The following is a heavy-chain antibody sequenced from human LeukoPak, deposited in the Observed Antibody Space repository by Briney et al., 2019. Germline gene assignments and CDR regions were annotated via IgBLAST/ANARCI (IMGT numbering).Heavy chain of an antibody. J-gene: IGHJ4*02. V-gene: IGHV3-66*01. CDR3: ARDSSPLTDYGDYVFDY. Sequence: GGSLRLSCAASGFTVSSNYMSWVRQAPGKGLEWVSVIYSGGSTYYADSVKGRFTISRDNSKNALYLQMNSLRAEDTAVYYCARDSSPLTDYGDYVFDYWGQGTLVTVSS. D-gene: IGHD4-17*01. CDR2: IYSGGST. CDR1: GFTVSSNY.